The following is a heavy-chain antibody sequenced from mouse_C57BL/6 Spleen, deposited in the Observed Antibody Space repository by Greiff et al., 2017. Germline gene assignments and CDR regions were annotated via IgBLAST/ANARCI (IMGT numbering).Heavy chain of an antibody. CDR1: GYTFTSYG. Sequence: QVQLKESGAELARPGASVKLSCKASGYTFTSYGISWVKQRTGQGLEWIGEIYPRSGNTYYNEKFKGKATLTADKSSSTAYMELRSLTSEDSAVYFCARSGDYDGGSYAMDYWGQGTSVTVSS. CDR2: IYPRSGNT. CDR3: ARSGDYDGGSYAMDY. J-gene: IGHJ4*01. V-gene: IGHV1-81*01. D-gene: IGHD2-4*01.